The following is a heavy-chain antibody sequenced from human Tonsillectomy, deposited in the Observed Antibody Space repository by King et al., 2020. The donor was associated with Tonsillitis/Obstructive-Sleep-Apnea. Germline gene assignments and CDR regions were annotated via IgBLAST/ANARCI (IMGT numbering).Heavy chain of an antibody. CDR1: GFSFSNHG. CDR2: IWPDGRNK. D-gene: IGHD6-19*01. V-gene: IGHV3-33*01. Sequence: VQLVESGGGVVQPGRSVRLSCAAAGFSFSNHGMHWVRQAPGKGLEWGAQIWPDGRNKYDADSVEGRFTVSRDNWRNNVYLHLSSLGDEDTAVYNCARDGQSGHPYAFDIWGQGTLVTVSS. CDR3: ARDGQSGHPYAFDI. J-gene: IGHJ3*02.